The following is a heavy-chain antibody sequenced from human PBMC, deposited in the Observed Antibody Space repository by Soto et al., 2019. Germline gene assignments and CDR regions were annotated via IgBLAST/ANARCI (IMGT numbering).Heavy chain of an antibody. D-gene: IGHD3-16*02. V-gene: IGHV3-74*01. J-gene: IGHJ4*01. CDR1: EFTFSDYW. Sequence: EVQLVESGGDLVQPGGSLRLSCTVSEFTFSDYWMHWVRQAPGKGLVWVSRINTDGTTTNYADSVQGRFTISRDNARNTLYLQMKSLRGEDTAVYYCATAGNYRFDTWGHGTLVTVSS. CDR3: ATAGNYRFDT. CDR2: INTDGTTT.